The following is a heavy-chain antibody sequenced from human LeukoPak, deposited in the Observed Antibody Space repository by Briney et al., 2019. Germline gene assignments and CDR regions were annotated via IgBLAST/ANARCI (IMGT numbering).Heavy chain of an antibody. V-gene: IGHV1-8*01. CDR2: MNPNSGNT. D-gene: IGHD2-2*01. J-gene: IGHJ5*02. CDR3: ARSIGRCSSTSCKNWFDP. CDR1: GYTFTSYD. Sequence: ASVKVSCKASGYTFTSYDINWVRQATGQGLEWMGWMNPNSGNTGYAQKFRGRVTMTRNTSISTAYMELSSLRSEDTAVYYCARSIGRCSSTSCKNWFDPWGQGTLVTVSS.